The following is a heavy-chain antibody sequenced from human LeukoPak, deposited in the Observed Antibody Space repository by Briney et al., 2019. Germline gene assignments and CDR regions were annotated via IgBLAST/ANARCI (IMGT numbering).Heavy chain of an antibody. CDR3: ARVPTYYYDSSGYYLDY. J-gene: IGHJ4*02. V-gene: IGHV4-30-4*08. D-gene: IGHD3-22*01. CDR1: GGSISSGDYY. Sequence: SETLSLTCTVSGGSISSGDYYWSWIRQPPGKGLEWIGYIYYSGSTYYNPSLKSPVTISVDTSKNQFSLKLSSVTAADTAVYYCARVPTYYYDSSGYYLDYWGQGTLVTVSS. CDR2: IYYSGST.